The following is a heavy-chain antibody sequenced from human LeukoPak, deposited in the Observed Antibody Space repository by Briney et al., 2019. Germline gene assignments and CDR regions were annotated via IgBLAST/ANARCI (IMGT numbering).Heavy chain of an antibody. Sequence: GGSLRLSCVASGFTYSHNGMHWVRQAPGKGLEWVAFIQYDGNTIFYADSVKGRFTISRDNSKKTLFLQMNSLRSEDTALYYCANGPHYNILTGFYKVRSHLDYWGQGTLVTVSS. CDR3: ANGPHYNILTGFYKVRSHLDY. V-gene: IGHV3-30*02. J-gene: IGHJ4*02. CDR1: GFTYSHNG. CDR2: IQYDGNTI. D-gene: IGHD3-9*01.